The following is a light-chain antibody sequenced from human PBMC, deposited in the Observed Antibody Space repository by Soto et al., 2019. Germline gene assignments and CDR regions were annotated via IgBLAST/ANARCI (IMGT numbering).Light chain of an antibody. J-gene: IGKJ1*01. CDR2: GAS. CDR3: QQYNNWVT. CDR1: QSVSSN. V-gene: IGKV3-15*01. Sequence: EIGMTQSPATLSVSPGERAILSRRASQSVSSNLAWYQQRPGQAPRLLIYGASTRATGIPARFSGSGSGTEFTLTISSLQSEDFVVYYCQQYNNWVTFGQGTKVDIK.